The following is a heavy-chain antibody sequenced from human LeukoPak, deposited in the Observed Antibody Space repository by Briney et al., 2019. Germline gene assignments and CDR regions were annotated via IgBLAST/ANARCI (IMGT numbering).Heavy chain of an antibody. V-gene: IGHV3-66*04. CDR1: GFTVSSNY. Sequence: HPGGSLRLSCAASGFTVSSNYMSWVRQAPGKGLEWVSVIYSGGSTYYADSVKGRFTISRDNAKNSLYLQMDSLRAEDTAVYYCARHIPFDCWGQGTLVTVSS. CDR3: ARHIPFDC. J-gene: IGHJ4*02. CDR2: IYSGGST.